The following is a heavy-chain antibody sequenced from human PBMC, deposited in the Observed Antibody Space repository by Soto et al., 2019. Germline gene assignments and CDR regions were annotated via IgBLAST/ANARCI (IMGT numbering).Heavy chain of an antibody. V-gene: IGHV4-39*01. CDR2: IYYSGST. CDR1: GGSISSSSYY. J-gene: IGHJ5*02. CDR3: ARRRGFGLLEYRFDP. D-gene: IGHD2-2*01. Sequence: SETLSLTCTVSGGSISSSSYYWGWIRQPPGKGLEWIGSIYYSGSTYYNPSLKSRVTISVDTSKNQFSLKLSSVTAADTAVYYCARRRGFGLLEYRFDPWGQGTLVTVSS.